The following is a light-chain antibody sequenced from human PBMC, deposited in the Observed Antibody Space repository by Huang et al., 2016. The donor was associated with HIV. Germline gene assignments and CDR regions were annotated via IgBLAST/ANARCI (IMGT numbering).Light chain of an antibody. Sequence: IVLTQSPATLSLSPGETATLSCGTSQSIINSFAWYQQKPGQAPRLLIYDSSNRATGVPARFSGSGSGTGFALTISSLEPEDSAVYYCQQRYNWPRTFGQGTKLEI. CDR1: QSIINS. V-gene: IGKV3-11*01. J-gene: IGKJ2*01. CDR3: QQRYNWPRT. CDR2: DSS.